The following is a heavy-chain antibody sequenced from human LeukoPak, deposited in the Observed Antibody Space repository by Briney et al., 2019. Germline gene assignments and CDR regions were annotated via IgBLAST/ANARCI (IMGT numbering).Heavy chain of an antibody. J-gene: IGHJ4*02. CDR3: ARAPVTKYYFDY. CDR2: INPNSGGT. V-gene: IGHV1-2*04. Sequence: GASVKVSCKAPGYSFTNHAIHWVRQAPRQRLEWMGWINPNSGGTNYAQKFQGWVTMTRDTSISTAYMELSRLRSDDTAVYYCARAPVTKYYFDYWGQGTLVTVSS. CDR1: GYSFTNHA. D-gene: IGHD4-17*01.